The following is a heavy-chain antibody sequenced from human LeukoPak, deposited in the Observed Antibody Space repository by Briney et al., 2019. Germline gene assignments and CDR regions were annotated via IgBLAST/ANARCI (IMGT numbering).Heavy chain of an antibody. D-gene: IGHD6-19*01. CDR2: IYTSGST. V-gene: IGHV4-4*07. CDR3: ARRGSLAVAPGAFDI. Sequence: ASDTLSLTCTVSGGSISSYYWSWIRQPAGKGLEWIGRIYTSGSTNYNPSLKSRVTMSVDTSKNQFSLKLSSVTAADTAVYYCARRGSLAVAPGAFDIWGQGTMVTVSS. J-gene: IGHJ3*02. CDR1: GGSISSYY.